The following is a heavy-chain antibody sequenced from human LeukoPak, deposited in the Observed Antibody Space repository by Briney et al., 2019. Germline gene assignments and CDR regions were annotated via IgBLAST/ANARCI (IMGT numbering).Heavy chain of an antibody. V-gene: IGHV3-74*01. CDR2: IISDGSST. J-gene: IGHJ6*02. CDR1: GFTFSRHW. Sequence: GGSLRLSCPVSGFTFSRHWMHWVRQVPGKWLVWDSRIISDGSSTSYADSVKGRLIITEVNAKNRLYLQMSSVRSEDTAVYYCTSGLDCYGSESNYWKASYGMDVWGQGTTVTVSS. CDR3: TSGLDCYGSESNYWKASYGMDV. D-gene: IGHD3-10*01.